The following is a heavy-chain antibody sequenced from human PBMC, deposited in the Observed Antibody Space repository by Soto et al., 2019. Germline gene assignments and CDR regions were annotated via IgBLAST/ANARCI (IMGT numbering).Heavy chain of an antibody. CDR3: TTEGPDWFFLEGMDV. CDR2: ISYDGSNE. Sequence: GGSLRLSCTASGFTFITYSMNWVRQAPGKGLEFVAVISYDGSNEYYADSVKGRFTISRDDSKNTLYLQMNSLKTENTAVYYCTTEGPDWFFLEGMDVWGQGTTVTVS. V-gene: IGHV3-30*03. CDR1: GFTFITYS. J-gene: IGHJ6*02. D-gene: IGHD3-9*01.